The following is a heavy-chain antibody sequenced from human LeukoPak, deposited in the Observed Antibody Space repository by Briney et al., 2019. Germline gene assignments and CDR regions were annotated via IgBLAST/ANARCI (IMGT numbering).Heavy chain of an antibody. J-gene: IGHJ6*03. CDR3: ARLYSGPWYYYYMDV. Sequence: PSETLSLACTVSGGSISSYYWSWIRQPPGKGLEWIGYIYYSGSTNYNPSLKSRVTISVDTSKNQFSLKLSSVTAADTAVYYCARLYSGPWYYYYMDVWGKGTTVTVSS. D-gene: IGHD3-10*01. CDR2: IYYSGST. V-gene: IGHV4-59*01. CDR1: GGSISSYY.